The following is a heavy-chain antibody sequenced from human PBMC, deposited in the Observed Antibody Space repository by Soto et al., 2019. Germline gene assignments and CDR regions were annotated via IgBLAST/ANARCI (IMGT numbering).Heavy chain of an antibody. J-gene: IGHJ4*02. V-gene: IGHV4-59*01. Sequence: PSETLSLTCTVSGGSISSYYWSWIRQPPGKGLEWIGYIYYSGSTNYNPSLKSRVTISVDTSKNQFSLKLSSVTAADTAVYYCARVIATAVAGRYHYFDYWGQGTLVTVSS. CDR2: IYYSGST. CDR1: GGSISSYY. CDR3: ARVIATAVAGRYHYFDY. D-gene: IGHD6-19*01.